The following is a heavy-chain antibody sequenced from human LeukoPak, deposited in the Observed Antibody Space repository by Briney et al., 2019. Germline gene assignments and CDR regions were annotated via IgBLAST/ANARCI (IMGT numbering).Heavy chain of an antibody. CDR3: ARGVRDFWSGYHYYFDY. Sequence: SETLSLTCTVSGGSISSYYWSWIRQPPGKGLKWIGYIYYSGSTNYNPSLKSRVTISVDTSKNQFSLKLSSVTAADTAVYYCARGVRDFWSGYHYYFDYWGQGTLVTVSS. V-gene: IGHV4-59*08. CDR1: GGSISSYY. D-gene: IGHD3-3*01. J-gene: IGHJ4*02. CDR2: IYYSGST.